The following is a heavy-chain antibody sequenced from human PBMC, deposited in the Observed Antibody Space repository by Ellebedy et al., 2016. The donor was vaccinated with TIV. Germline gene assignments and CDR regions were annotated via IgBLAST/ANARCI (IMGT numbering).Heavy chain of an antibody. D-gene: IGHD4-23*01. Sequence: MPSETLSLTCSVSGGSISSGDDALTWIRQPPGTGLEWIGFIYHSGSTDYNPSLKSRVAMSVDTSKNQFSLKLTSVTAADTAVYYWARATAVGFDPWGQGTLVTVSS. CDR2: IYHSGST. V-gene: IGHV4-30-4*01. CDR1: GGSISSGDDA. J-gene: IGHJ5*02. CDR3: ARATAVGFDP.